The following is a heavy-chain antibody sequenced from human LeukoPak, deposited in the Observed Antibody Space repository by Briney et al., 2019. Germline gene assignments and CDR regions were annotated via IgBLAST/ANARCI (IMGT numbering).Heavy chain of an antibody. V-gene: IGHV3-7*01. CDR1: GFTFSSYW. CDR2: IKQDGTEK. J-gene: IGHJ4*02. CDR3: AKNSSGWYYFDY. D-gene: IGHD6-19*01. Sequence: GSLRLSCAASGFTFSSYWMSWVRQAPGKGLEWVADIKQDGTEKYYVDSVKGRFTISRDNAKNSLYLQMNSLRAEDTAVYYCAKNSSGWYYFDYWGQGTLVTVSS.